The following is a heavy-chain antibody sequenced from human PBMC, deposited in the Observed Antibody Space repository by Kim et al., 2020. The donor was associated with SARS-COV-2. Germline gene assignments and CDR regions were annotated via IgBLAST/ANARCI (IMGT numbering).Heavy chain of an antibody. J-gene: IGHJ1*01. CDR1: GFTFNTYA. V-gene: IGHV3-23*01. Sequence: GGSLRLSCATSGFTFNTYAMSWVRQAPGTGLEWVSGIRDSGGSTKYAESVKGRFSISRDNSKNTLYLQMDSLRAEDTAVYYCAKVTSGSSGWFEYFQHWGAGALVTVSS. D-gene: IGHD6-19*01. CDR2: IRDSGGST. CDR3: AKVTSGSSGWFEYFQH.